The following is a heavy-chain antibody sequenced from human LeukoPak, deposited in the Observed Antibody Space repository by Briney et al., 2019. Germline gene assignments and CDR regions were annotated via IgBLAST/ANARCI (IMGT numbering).Heavy chain of an antibody. V-gene: IGHV3-9*01. CDR3: ARVVRGVIGYYFDY. D-gene: IGHD3-10*01. J-gene: IGHJ4*02. CDR2: ISWNSGSI. CDR1: GFTFGDYA. Sequence: PGGSLRLSCAASGFTFGDYAMHWVRQAPGKGLEWVSGISWNSGSIGYADSVKGRFTISRDNAKNSLYLQMNSLRAEDTALYYCARVVRGVIGYYFDYWGQGTLVTVSS.